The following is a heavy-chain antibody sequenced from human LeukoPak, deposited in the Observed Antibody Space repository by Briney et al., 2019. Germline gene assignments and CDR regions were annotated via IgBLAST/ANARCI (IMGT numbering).Heavy chain of an antibody. Sequence: ASVKVSCKASGYTFTSYGISWVRQAPGQGLEWMGWISAYNGNTNYAQKLQGRVTKTTDTSTSTAYMELRSLRSDDTAVYYCARVIVVVPAAMWVGPRIHYYGMDVWGQGTTVTVSS. D-gene: IGHD2-2*01. V-gene: IGHV1-18*01. CDR2: ISAYNGNT. J-gene: IGHJ6*02. CDR3: ARVIVVVPAAMWVGPRIHYYGMDV. CDR1: GYTFTSYG.